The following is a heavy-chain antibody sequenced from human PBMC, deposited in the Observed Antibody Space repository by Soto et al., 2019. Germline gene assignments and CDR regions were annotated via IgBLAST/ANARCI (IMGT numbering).Heavy chain of an antibody. CDR1: GFVFSDYA. J-gene: IGHJ4*02. CDR3: ASVHIWCGSSSCYTEGFDS. Sequence: EVQLLDSGGGWVQPGGSLRLSCVASGFVFSDYAMSWVRQAPGKGLEWVSAISAGGSDTYYADSVKGRFTVSRVNSKNTRYLQMNTLRAEDTAIYYCASVHIWCGSSSCYTEGFDSWGQGTLVTVSS. D-gene: IGHD2-2*01. CDR2: ISAGGSDT. V-gene: IGHV3-23*01.